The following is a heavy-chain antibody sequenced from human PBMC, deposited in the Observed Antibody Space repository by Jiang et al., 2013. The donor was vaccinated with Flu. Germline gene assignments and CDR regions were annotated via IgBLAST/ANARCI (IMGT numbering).Heavy chain of an antibody. V-gene: IGHV1-69*13. D-gene: IGHD1-14*01. CDR3: ARVSKPPMAPYYFAY. J-gene: IGHJ4*02. CDR2: IIPIFGTA. CDR1: GYTFTSYY. Sequence: GAEVKKPGASVKVSCKASGYTFTSYYMHWVRQAPGQGPEWMRGIIPIFGTADYAQKFQGRVAITADESTSTAYMELSSLRSEDTAIYYCARVSKPPMAPYYFAYWGQG.